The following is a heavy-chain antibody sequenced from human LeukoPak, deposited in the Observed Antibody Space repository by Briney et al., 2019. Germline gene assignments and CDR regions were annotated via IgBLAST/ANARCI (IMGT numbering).Heavy chain of an antibody. Sequence: SETLSLTCTVSGGSISSDYWSWIRQPAGKGLEWIGRIYISGSTNYNPSLKSRVTMSVDTSKNQFSLKLSSVTAADTAVYYCARHTGPTDLTPGAYYFDYWGQGTLVTVSS. CDR3: ARHTGPTDLTPGAYYFDY. CDR2: IYISGST. CDR1: GGSISSDY. D-gene: IGHD2-2*01. V-gene: IGHV4-4*07. J-gene: IGHJ4*02.